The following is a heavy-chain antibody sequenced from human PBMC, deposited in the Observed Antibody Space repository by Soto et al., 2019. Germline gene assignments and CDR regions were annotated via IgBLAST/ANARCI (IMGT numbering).Heavy chain of an antibody. J-gene: IGHJ5*02. CDR3: VRRHVSATGIDWFDP. D-gene: IGHD6-13*01. Sequence: ASVKVSCKASGYTFTSYGIHWVRQAPGQRLEWMGWINAANGDTKYSPKFQGRVTITRDTSASTAYIELSSLRSEDTAVYYCVRRHVSATGIDWFDPWGQGTLVTVSS. CDR1: GYTFTSYG. V-gene: IGHV1-3*01. CDR2: INAANGDT.